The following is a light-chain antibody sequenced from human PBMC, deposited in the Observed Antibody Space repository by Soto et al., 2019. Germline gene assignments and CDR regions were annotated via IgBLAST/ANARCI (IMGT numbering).Light chain of an antibody. CDR1: QSINRK. CDR2: DAS. J-gene: IGKJ4*02. CDR3: QQYDRWYPFT. V-gene: IGKV3-15*01. Sequence: EIAMTQSPVTLSVSPGERATLSCRASQSINRKLAWYQQKPGQAPRLLISDASIRATGIPARFSGSGSATELTITTSSLQSEDFAVCYCQQYDRWYPFTFGGGTKVEIK.